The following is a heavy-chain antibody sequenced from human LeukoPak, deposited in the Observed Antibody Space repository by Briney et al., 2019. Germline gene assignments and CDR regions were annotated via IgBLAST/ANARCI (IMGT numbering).Heavy chain of an antibody. CDR1: GFIISNYA. D-gene: IGHD6-13*01. Sequence: GGSLRLSCSVSGFIISNYAMHWVRQAPAKGLEYVSAISAKGGSTYYADSVKGRFTISGDTSKNTLYLQMSSRRAEDTAMYHCVKDLYKGDSASWYFFHYWGQGTLVTVSS. CDR3: VKDLYKGDSASWYFFHY. CDR2: ISAKGGST. J-gene: IGHJ4*02. V-gene: IGHV3-64D*06.